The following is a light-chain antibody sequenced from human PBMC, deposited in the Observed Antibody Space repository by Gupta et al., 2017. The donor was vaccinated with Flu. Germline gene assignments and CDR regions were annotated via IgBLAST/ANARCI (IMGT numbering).Light chain of an antibody. V-gene: IGLV7-46*01. CDR2: DTS. CDR3: ALSYSGAWV. CDR1: NAAVNSGQW. J-gene: IGLJ3*02. Sequence: GTVTISCGSSNAAVNSGQWPYWHQQESAPVLRILIYDTSNRDSRTPARFSGSVLGGKVTLTRAGAQAEDEDDYYCALSYSGAWVFGGGTKLTVL.